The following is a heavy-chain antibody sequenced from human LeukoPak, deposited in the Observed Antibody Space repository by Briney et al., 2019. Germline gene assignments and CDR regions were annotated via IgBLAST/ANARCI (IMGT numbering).Heavy chain of an antibody. CDR3: AKDPGASVSGFYMDV. D-gene: IGHD2-8*02. Sequence: GGSLRLSCAPSGFTFRNYGMHWVRQAPGKGLEWVSFIWIEVNNRFYADSVKGRFTISRDNSKNMLYLQMDSLRPADTAVYYCAKDPGASVSGFYMDVWGKGNTVIVSS. CDR2: IWIEVNNR. CDR1: GFTFRNYG. V-gene: IGHV3-30*02. J-gene: IGHJ6*03.